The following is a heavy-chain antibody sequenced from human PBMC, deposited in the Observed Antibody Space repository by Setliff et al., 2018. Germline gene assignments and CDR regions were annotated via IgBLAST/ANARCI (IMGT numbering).Heavy chain of an antibody. J-gene: IGHJ4*02. V-gene: IGHV1-8*01. Sequence: ASVKVSCKATEYSLINYDINWVRQATGQGLEWMGWLNPNISATFYAPKFQGRVTMTTDTSTSTAYMELTSLTSDDTALYYCVRGQGPRTVVAIPFDHWGQGTLVTVSS. D-gene: IGHD3-22*01. CDR2: LNPNISAT. CDR1: EYSLINYD. CDR3: VRGQGPRTVVAIPFDH.